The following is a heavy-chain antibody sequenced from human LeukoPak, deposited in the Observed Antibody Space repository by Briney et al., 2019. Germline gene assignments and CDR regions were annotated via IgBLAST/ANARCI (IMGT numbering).Heavy chain of an antibody. CDR2: ISSSAGSI. Sequence: GDSLRLSCVVSGFTFTDYYMSWIRQAPGKGLEWVSYISSSAGSIDYADSVKGRFTISRDNAKNSLYLQMNTLRVEDTAIYYCVRVALYYYGSESYYFFEHWGQGTPVTASS. V-gene: IGHV3-11*04. J-gene: IGHJ4*02. CDR3: VRVALYYYGSESYYFFEH. D-gene: IGHD3-10*01. CDR1: GFTFTDYY.